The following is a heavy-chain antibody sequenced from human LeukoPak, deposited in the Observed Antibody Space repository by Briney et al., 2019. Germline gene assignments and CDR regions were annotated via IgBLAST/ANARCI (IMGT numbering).Heavy chain of an antibody. D-gene: IGHD6-13*01. J-gene: IGHJ6*03. Sequence: GGSLRLSCAASGFTFSSYGMSWVRQAPGKGLEWVSAISGSGGSTYYADSVKGRFTISRDDSKNTAYLQMNSLKTEDTAVYYCTSSGYSSSGNLYYYYYYMDVWGKGTTVTVSS. CDR2: ISGSGGST. CDR3: TSSGYSSSGNLYYYYYYMDV. CDR1: GFTFSSYG. V-gene: IGHV3-23*01.